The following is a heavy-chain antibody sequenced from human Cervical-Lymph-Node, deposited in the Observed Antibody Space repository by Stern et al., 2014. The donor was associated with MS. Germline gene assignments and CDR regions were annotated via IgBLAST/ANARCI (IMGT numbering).Heavy chain of an antibody. Sequence: QLQLQESGPGLVKPSGTLSLTCVVSGGSISSNNWWSWVRQPPGKGLEWIGEIYHTGYTNDHPSLKSRVTISVDKSQNQFSLKLRSVTAADTAVYYCARDMGLGQDDAFDIWGQGTLVTVSS. V-gene: IGHV4-4*02. J-gene: IGHJ3*02. CDR1: GGSISSNNW. D-gene: IGHD3/OR15-3a*01. CDR3: ARDMGLGQDDAFDI. CDR2: IYHTGYT.